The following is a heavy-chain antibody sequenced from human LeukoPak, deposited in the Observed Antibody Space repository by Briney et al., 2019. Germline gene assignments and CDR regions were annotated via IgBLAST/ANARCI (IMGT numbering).Heavy chain of an antibody. CDR3: ARVNSRRTTGEICGRYLDS. D-gene: IGHD3-10*01. CDR2: ISSGGNS. CDR1: GGSFSGYA. Sequence: SETLSLTCGVSGGSFSGYAWTWIRQSPGQGLEWIGAISSGGNSNETPSLKSRVSISVDTSRNQLSLKLNCLTAADTGVYYCARVNSRRTTGEICGRYLDSWGPGSRVRVSS. J-gene: IGHJ4*01. V-gene: IGHV4-34*01.